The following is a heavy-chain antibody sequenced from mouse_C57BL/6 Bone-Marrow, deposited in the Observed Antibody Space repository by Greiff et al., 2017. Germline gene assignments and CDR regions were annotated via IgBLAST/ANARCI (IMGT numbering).Heavy chain of an antibody. D-gene: IGHD1-1*01. CDR2: ISSGSSTI. CDR1: GFTFSDSG. Sequence: EVKLVESGGGLVKPGGSLKLSCAASGFTFSDSGMHWVRQAPEKGLEWVAYISSGSSTIYYADTVKGRFTISRDNAKNTLFLQMTSLRSEDTAMYYCARGTTVARHYYAMDYWGQGTSVTVSS. J-gene: IGHJ4*01. CDR3: ARGTTVARHYYAMDY. V-gene: IGHV5-17*01.